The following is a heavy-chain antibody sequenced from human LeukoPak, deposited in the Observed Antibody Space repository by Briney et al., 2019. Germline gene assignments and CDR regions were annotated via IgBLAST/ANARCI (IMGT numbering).Heavy chain of an antibody. J-gene: IGHJ6*03. CDR1: GGSISSSSYY. Sequence: SETLSLTCTVSGGSISSSSYYWGWIRQPPGKGLEWIGSIYYSGSTYYNPSLKSRVTISVDTSKNQFSLKLSSVTAADTAVYYCARDRRRIAAADYYMDVWGKGTTVTVSS. V-gene: IGHV4-39*07. CDR2: IYYSGST. CDR3: ARDRRRIAAADYYMDV. D-gene: IGHD6-13*01.